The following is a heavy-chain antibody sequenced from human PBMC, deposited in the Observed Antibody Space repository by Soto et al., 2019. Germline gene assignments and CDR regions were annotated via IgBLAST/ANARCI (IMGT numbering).Heavy chain of an antibody. V-gene: IGHV1-69*13. D-gene: IGHD2-15*01. CDR2: IIPIFGTA. J-gene: IGHJ3*02. CDR3: ARDGSYGEDAFDI. Sequence: SVKVSCKASGGTFSSYAISWGRQAPGQGLEWMGGIIPIFGTASYAQKFQGRVTITADESTSTAYMELSSLRSEDTAVYYCARDGSYGEDAFDIWGQGTMVTVSS. CDR1: GGTFSSYA.